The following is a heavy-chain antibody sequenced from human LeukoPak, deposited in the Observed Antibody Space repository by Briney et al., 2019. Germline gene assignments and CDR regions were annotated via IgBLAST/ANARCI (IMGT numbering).Heavy chain of an antibody. J-gene: IGHJ5*02. V-gene: IGHV1-2*02. Sequence: ASVKVSCKASGYTFTGYYMHWVRPAPGQGLEWMGWINPNSGGTNYAQKFQGRVTMTRDTSNSTAYMELSRLRSDDTAVYYCARGVVGNIVVVVAATGWFDPWGQGTLVTVSS. CDR2: INPNSGGT. CDR1: GYTFTGYY. CDR3: ARGVVGNIVVVVAATGWFDP. D-gene: IGHD2-15*01.